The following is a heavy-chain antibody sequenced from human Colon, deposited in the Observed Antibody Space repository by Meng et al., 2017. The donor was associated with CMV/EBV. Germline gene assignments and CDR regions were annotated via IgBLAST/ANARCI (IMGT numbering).Heavy chain of an antibody. CDR2: ISGSTGYT. D-gene: IGHD1-1*01. Sequence: QVQLVEFGAGVKEPGASLLVSCRSSGYTFTSYGINWVRQAPGQGLEWMGWISGSTGYTNRAQKFQGRVTTTTDTSTSTAYLALTSLTSNDTAVYYCARGRPNWSGVLDYWGQGTLVTVSS. CDR1: GYTFTSYG. V-gene: IGHV1-18*01. CDR3: ARGRPNWSGVLDY. J-gene: IGHJ4*02.